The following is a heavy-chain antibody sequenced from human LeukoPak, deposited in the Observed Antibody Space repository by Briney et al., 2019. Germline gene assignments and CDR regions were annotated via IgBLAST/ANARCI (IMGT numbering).Heavy chain of an antibody. CDR1: GGTFSSYA. V-gene: IGHV1-69*05. J-gene: IGHJ4*02. CDR3: ARAPLDYYDSSDFYYFDY. Sequence: SVKVSCKASGGTFSSYAISWVRQAPGQGLEWMGGIIPIFCTANYAQKFQGRVTITTDESTSTAYMELSSLRSEDTAVYYCARAPLDYYDSSDFYYFDYWGQGTLVTVSS. CDR2: IIPIFCTA. D-gene: IGHD3-22*01.